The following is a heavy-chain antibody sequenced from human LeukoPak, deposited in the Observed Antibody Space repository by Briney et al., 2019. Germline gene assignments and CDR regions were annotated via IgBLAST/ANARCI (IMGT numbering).Heavy chain of an antibody. J-gene: IGHJ6*02. CDR1: GYTFTSYG. D-gene: IGHD1-26*01. V-gene: IGHV1-18*01. CDR3: ARESGTPHGMDV. Sequence: GASVKVSCKASGYTFTSYGITWVRQAPGQGLEWMGWINTYNGNTNFVQKLQGRVTMTTDTSTSTAYMELRSLRSDDTAVYYCARESGTPHGMDVWGQGTTVTVSS. CDR2: INTYNGNT.